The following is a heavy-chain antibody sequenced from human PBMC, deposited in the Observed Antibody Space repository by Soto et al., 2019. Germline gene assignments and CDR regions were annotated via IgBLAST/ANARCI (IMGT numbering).Heavy chain of an antibody. CDR2: ISGSGGST. D-gene: IGHD6-13*01. Sequence: GGSLRLSCAASGFTFSSYAMSWVRQAPGKGLEWVSAISGSGGSTYYADSVKGRFTISRDNSKNTLYLQMNSLRAEDTAVYYCAKDPYPQAADSSPSSWFWGQGTLVTVSS. CDR1: GFTFSSYA. CDR3: AKDPYPQAADSSPSSWF. J-gene: IGHJ4*02. V-gene: IGHV3-23*01.